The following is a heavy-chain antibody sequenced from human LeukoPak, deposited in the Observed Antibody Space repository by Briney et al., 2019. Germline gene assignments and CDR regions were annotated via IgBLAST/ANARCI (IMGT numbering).Heavy chain of an antibody. V-gene: IGHV1-2*02. CDR2: INPNSGGT. CDR1: GYTFIGYY. Sequence: ASVKVSCKASGYTFIGYYMHWVRQAPGQGLEWMGWINPNSGGTNYAQKFQGRVTMTRDTSISTAYMELSRLRSDDTAVYYCASTYYDYVWGSYRFYGMDVWGQGTTVTVSS. CDR3: ASTYYDYVWGSYRFYGMDV. D-gene: IGHD3-16*02. J-gene: IGHJ6*02.